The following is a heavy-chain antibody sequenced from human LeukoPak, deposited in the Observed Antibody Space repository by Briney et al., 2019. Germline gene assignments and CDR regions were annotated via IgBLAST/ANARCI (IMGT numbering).Heavy chain of an antibody. Sequence: SETLSLTCTVSGGSVNSADSYWGWIRQPPGKGLEWIGSIYYSGSTYYNPSLKSRVTISVDTSKNQFSLKLSSVTAADTAVYYCARGVYDFWSGYKYYYYMDVWGKGTTVTVSS. CDR1: GGSVNSADSY. V-gene: IGHV4-39*07. CDR2: IYYSGST. J-gene: IGHJ6*03. CDR3: ARGVYDFWSGYKYYYYMDV. D-gene: IGHD3-3*01.